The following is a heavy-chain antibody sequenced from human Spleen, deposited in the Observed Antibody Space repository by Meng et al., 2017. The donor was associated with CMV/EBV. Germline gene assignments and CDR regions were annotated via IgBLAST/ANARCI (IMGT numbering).Heavy chain of an antibody. CDR1: GMNLDIYW. J-gene: IGHJ3*02. CDR3: AREPGRGALDI. CDR2: IYSDGIST. D-gene: IGHD3-10*01. Sequence: GGSLRLSCAVSGMNLDIYWMHWVRQVPGKGLFWLSRIYSDGISTRYADSVKGRFTISRDNTKNTVYLQMNGLRAEDTAVYYCAREPGRGALDIWGQGTMVTVSS. V-gene: IGHV3-74*01.